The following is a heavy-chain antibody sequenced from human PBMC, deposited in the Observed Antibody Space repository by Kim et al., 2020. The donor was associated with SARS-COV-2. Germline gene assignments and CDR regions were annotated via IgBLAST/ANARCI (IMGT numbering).Heavy chain of an antibody. CDR3: ARARGYSFAYYFDF. CDR1: GFTFDTYS. CDR2: ITSTSSTM. V-gene: IGHV3-48*02. Sequence: GGSLRLSCAVSGFTFDTYSMNWVRQAPGKGLEWISYITSTSSTMYYADSVKGRFTISRDNAKNSLFLQMHSLRDEDTAVYYCARARGYSFAYYFDFWGPG. D-gene: IGHD5-18*01. J-gene: IGHJ4*02.